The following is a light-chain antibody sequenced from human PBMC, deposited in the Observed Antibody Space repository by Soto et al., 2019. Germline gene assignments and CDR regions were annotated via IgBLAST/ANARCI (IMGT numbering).Light chain of an antibody. CDR1: QSISSW. CDR3: QQYDAWPPGT. V-gene: IGKV1-5*01. Sequence: DIQMTQSPSTLSASVGDRVTITCRASQSISSWLAWYQQKPGKAPKLLIYDASSLESGVPSRFSGSGSGTEFTLTISSLQSEDFAVYFCQQYDAWPPGTFGGGTTVEI. CDR2: DAS. J-gene: IGKJ4*01.